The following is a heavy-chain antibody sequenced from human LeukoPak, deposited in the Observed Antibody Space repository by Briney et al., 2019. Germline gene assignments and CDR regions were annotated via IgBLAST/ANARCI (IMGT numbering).Heavy chain of an antibody. CDR1: GGSITSGGYY. Sequence: SQTLSLTCTVSGGSITSGGYYWSWIRQHSGTGLEWIGYIYYSGTTYYNPSLNNRLNISVDTSKNQFSLKLSSVTAADTAVYYCARVGSSKGDYYYYYGMDVWGQGTTVTVSS. CDR2: IYYSGTT. V-gene: IGHV4-31*03. CDR3: ARVGSSKGDYYYYYGMDV. J-gene: IGHJ6*02. D-gene: IGHD6-13*01.